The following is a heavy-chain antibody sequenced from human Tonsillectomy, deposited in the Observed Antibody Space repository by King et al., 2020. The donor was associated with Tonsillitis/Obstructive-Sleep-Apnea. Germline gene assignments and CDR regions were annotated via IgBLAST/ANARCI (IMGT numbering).Heavy chain of an antibody. D-gene: IGHD5-24*01. CDR2: IYWDGSNT. Sequence: VQLVESGGVVVQPGGSLRLSCAASGFTFDDYTMHWVRQPPGKGLEWVSLIYWDGSNTYYTDSVKGRFTISRDNTKNSLYLQMNGLRTEDTAFYFCVKERGYNVGSYFYYWGQGTLVSVSS. CDR1: GFTFDDYT. CDR3: VKERGYNVGSYFYY. V-gene: IGHV3-43*01. J-gene: IGHJ4*02.